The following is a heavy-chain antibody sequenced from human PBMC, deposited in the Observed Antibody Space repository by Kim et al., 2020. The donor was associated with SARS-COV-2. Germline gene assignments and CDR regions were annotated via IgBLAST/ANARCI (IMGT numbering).Heavy chain of an antibody. D-gene: IGHD6-19*01. CDR2: INHSGST. V-gene: IGHV4-34*01. CDR1: GGSFSGYY. J-gene: IGHJ6*02. CDR3: ASLLRYSSGWYGYYGMDV. Sequence: SETLSLTCAVYGGSFSGYYWSWIRQPPGKGLEWIGEINHSGSTNYNPSLKSRVTISVDTSKNQFSLKLSSVTAADTAVYYCASLLRYSSGWYGYYGMDVWGQGTTVTVSS.